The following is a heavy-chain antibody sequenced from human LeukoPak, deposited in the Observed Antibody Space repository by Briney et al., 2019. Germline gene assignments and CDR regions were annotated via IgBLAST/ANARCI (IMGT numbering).Heavy chain of an antibody. V-gene: IGHV1-46*01. J-gene: IGHJ4*02. CDR1: GYIFISYY. CDR2: INPSGGST. CDR3: ARSSIVGATSGYYFKY. Sequence: ASVKVSCKASGYIFISYYMHWVRQAPGQGLEWMGIINPSGGSTSYAQKFQGRVTMTRDTSTSTVYMELSSLRSEDTAVYYCARSSIVGATSGYYFKYWGQGTLVTVSS. D-gene: IGHD1-26*01.